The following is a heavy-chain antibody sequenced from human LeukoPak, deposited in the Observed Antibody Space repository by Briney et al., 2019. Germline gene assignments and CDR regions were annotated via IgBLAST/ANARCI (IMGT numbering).Heavy chain of an antibody. D-gene: IGHD1-1*01. CDR1: GYTFTSYG. Sequence: ASVKVSCKGSGYTFTSYGICWVRQAPGQGVERVGIINTSGGSTSYAQKFQGRVTMTRDMSTSTVYMELSSLRSEDTAVYYCARDLSDWNGVYYYYYYMDGWGKGTTVTVSS. CDR3: ARDLSDWNGVYYYYYYMDG. CDR2: INTSGGST. V-gene: IGHV1-46*01. J-gene: IGHJ6*03.